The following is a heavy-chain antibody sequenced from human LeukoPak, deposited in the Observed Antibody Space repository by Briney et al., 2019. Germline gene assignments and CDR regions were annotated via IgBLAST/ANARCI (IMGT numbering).Heavy chain of an antibody. CDR2: INHSGST. D-gene: IGHD3-22*01. J-gene: IGHJ4*02. Sequence: SETLSLTCAVYGGSFSGYYWSWIRQPPGKGLEWIGEINHSGSTNYNPPLKSRVTISVDTSKNQFSLKLSSVTAADMAVYYCARSYDSSGYFDYWGQGTLVTVSS. V-gene: IGHV4-34*01. CDR3: ARSYDSSGYFDY. CDR1: GGSFSGYY.